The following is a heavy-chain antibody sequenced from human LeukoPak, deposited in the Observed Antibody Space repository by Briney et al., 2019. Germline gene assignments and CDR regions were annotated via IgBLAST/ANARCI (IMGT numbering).Heavy chain of an antibody. CDR2: FDPEDDET. V-gene: IGHV1-24*01. Sequence: ASVKVSCKVSGYTLTELSMHWVRQAPGKGLEWMGGFDPEDDETIYAQNFLGRLTMTEDTSTDTAYMELSSLRSEDTAVYYCARGGYSSPISQHWGQGTLVTVSS. CDR1: GYTLTELS. J-gene: IGHJ1*01. D-gene: IGHD6-13*01. CDR3: ARGGYSSPISQH.